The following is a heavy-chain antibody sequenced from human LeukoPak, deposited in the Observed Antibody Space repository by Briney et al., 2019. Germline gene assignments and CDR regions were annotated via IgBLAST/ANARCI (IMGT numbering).Heavy chain of an antibody. CDR2: VWVDGNNK. V-gene: IGHV3-33*03. CDR3: AKAARLGPSHFDY. D-gene: IGHD6-25*01. CDR1: GFTFTAYG. Sequence: PGGSLRLSCATSGFTFTAYGLHWVRQAPGMELEWVAVVWVDGNNKFYADSVRGRFTISRDNSRSTLYLHMNSLRDDDTAVYYCAKAARLGPSHFDYWGRGTLVTVSS. J-gene: IGHJ4*02.